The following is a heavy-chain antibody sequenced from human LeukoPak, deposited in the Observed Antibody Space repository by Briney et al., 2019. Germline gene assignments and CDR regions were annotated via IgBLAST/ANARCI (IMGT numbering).Heavy chain of an antibody. D-gene: IGHD3-22*01. V-gene: IGHV3-21*01. J-gene: IGHJ4*02. CDR2: ISSSSSYI. CDR1: GFTFSSYS. Sequence: PGGSLRLSCAASGFTFSSYSMNWVRQAPGKGLEWVSSISSSSSYIYYADSVKGRFTISRDNAKNSLYLQMNSLRAEDTAVYYCARSSRDYYDSSGYYNFDYWGQGTLVTVSS. CDR3: ARSSRDYYDSSGYYNFDY.